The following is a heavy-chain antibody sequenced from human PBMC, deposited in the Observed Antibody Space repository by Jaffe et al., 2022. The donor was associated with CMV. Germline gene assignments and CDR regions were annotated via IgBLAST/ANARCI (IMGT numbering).Heavy chain of an antibody. Sequence: EVQLVESGGGLVKPGGSLRLSCAASGFTFSSYSMNWVRQAPGKGLEWVSSISSSSSYIYYADSVKGRFTISRDNAKNSLYLQMNSLRAEDTAVYYCARGTYYYDSSGYSYFDYWGQGTLVTVSS. CDR2: ISSSSSYI. J-gene: IGHJ4*02. V-gene: IGHV3-21*01. CDR3: ARGTYYYDSSGYSYFDY. D-gene: IGHD3-22*01. CDR1: GFTFSSYS.